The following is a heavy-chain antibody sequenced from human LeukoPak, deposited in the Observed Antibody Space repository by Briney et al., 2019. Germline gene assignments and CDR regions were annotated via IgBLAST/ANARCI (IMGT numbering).Heavy chain of an antibody. Sequence: GGSLRHSCAASGFTFSSYSMNWVRQAPGKGLEWVSSISSRSSYIYYADSVKGRFTISRDNAKNSLYLQMNSLRAEDTAVYYCAGYYGMDVWGQGTTVTVSS. CDR3: AGYYGMDV. CDR1: GFTFSSYS. CDR2: ISSRSSYI. J-gene: IGHJ6*02. V-gene: IGHV3-21*01.